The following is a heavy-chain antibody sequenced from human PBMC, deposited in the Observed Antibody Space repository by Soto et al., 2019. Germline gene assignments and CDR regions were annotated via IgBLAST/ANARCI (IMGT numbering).Heavy chain of an antibody. V-gene: IGHV1-18*01. D-gene: IGHD3-3*01. Sequence: QVQLVQSGAEVKKPGASVKVSCKASGYIFNNYGINWVRQAPGQGLEWMGGISANRTNTKYAQKFQGRVTMTTDTSTNTAHMELRSLRSDDTAIYYCAREPCDDFWTGDSYFDYWGQGTLVTVSS. CDR1: GYIFNNYG. CDR3: AREPCDDFWTGDSYFDY. CDR2: ISANRTNT. J-gene: IGHJ4*02.